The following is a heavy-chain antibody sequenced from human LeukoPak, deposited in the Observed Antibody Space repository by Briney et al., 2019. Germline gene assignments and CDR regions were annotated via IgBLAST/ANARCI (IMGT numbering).Heavy chain of an antibody. CDR2: IWYDGSNK. D-gene: IGHD2-2*01. CDR1: GFTFSSYG. V-gene: IGHV3-30*02. CDR3: AKDRDIVVVPAAIRQGLDY. J-gene: IGHJ4*02. Sequence: GGSLRLSCAASGFTFSSYGMHWVRQAPGRGLEWVAVIWYDGSNKYYADSVKGRFTISRDNSKNTLYLQMNSLRAEDTAVYYCAKDRDIVVVPAAIRQGLDYWGQGTLVTVSS.